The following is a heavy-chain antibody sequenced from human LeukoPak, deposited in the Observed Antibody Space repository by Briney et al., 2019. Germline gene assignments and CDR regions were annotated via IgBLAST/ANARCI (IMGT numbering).Heavy chain of an antibody. CDR2: ISGSGGST. D-gene: IGHD3-16*02. CDR3: AKGLVITFGGVIAANWFDP. V-gene: IGHV3-23*01. Sequence: GGSLRLSCAASGFTFSSYAMSWVRQAPGKGLEWVSAISGSGGSTYYADSVKGRFSISRDNSKNTLYLQMNSLRAEDTAVYYCAKGLVITFGGVIAANWFDPWGQGTLVTVSS. J-gene: IGHJ5*02. CDR1: GFTFSSYA.